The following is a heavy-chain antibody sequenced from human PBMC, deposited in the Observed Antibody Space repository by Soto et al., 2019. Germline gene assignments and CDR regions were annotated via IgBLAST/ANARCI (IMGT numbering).Heavy chain of an antibody. Sequence: GGSLRLSCTGSGFDFGDYDMSWIRQAPGKGLEWVSYIDSGDGTTYYTDSVKGRFTISRDNAKKTVYLQMSSLRVEDTALYYCVRPYYSSSWFPFDRWGQGTLVTV. CDR3: VRPYYSSSWFPFDR. V-gene: IGHV3-11*01. J-gene: IGHJ4*02. D-gene: IGHD6-13*01. CDR2: IDSGDGTT. CDR1: GFDFGDYD.